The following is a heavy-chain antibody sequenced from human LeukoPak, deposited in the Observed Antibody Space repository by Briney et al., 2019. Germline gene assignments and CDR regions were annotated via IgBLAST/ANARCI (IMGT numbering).Heavy chain of an antibody. CDR2: IYNSGST. V-gene: IGHV4-59*08. CDR1: GDSISIYY. J-gene: IGHJ4*02. CDR3: ARLNGGYSYGYVILD. Sequence: SETLSLTCSVSGDSISIYYWSWIRQPPGKGLEWIGYIYNSGSTNYNPSLKSRVTISVDTSKNQFSLKLSSVTAADTAVYYCARLNGGYSYGYVILDWGQGTLVTVSS. D-gene: IGHD5-18*01.